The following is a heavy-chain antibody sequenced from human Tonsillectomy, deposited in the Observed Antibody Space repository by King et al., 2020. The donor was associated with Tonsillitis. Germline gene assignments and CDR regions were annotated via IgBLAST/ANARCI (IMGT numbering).Heavy chain of an antibody. CDR1: GFAVSGNY. J-gene: IGHJ2*01. V-gene: IGHV3-53*01. Sequence: VQLVQSGGGLIQPGGSLRLSCVASGFAVSGNYLSWVRQAPGKGLEWVSIIYSGGNTYYAVSVKGRFTISRDNSKNTLYLQMNSLRADDTAVYYCARGRAGRDGDTPYWFFDLWGRGTLVTVSS. D-gene: IGHD5-24*01. CDR3: ARGRAGRDGDTPYWFFDL. CDR2: IYSGGNT.